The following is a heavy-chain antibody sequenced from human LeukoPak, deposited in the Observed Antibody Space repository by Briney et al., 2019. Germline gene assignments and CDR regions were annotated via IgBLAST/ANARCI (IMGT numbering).Heavy chain of an antibody. CDR3: AKDVGGDGYGAGY. CDR2: ISGSGGST. Sequence: GGSLRLSCAASGFTFSSYAMSWVRQAPGKGLEWVLAISGSGGSTYYADSVKGRFTISRDNSKNTLYLQMNSLRAEDTAVYYCAKDVGGDGYGAGYWGQGTLVTVSS. J-gene: IGHJ4*02. V-gene: IGHV3-23*01. CDR1: GFTFSSYA. D-gene: IGHD5-24*01.